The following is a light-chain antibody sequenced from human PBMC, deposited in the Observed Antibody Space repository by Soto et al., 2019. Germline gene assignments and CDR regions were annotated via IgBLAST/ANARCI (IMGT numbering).Light chain of an antibody. Sequence: EIVVENSPGAVSLSPGERATLSCRASQSVSNNYLAWYQQKPGQAPRLLIYGAPNRATGIPDRFSGSGSGTDFTLTISRLEPEDFAVYYCPQHGSSATFRQGTRWIS. CDR3: PQHGSSAT. V-gene: IGKV3-20*01. J-gene: IGKJ1*01. CDR2: GAP. CDR1: QSVSNNY.